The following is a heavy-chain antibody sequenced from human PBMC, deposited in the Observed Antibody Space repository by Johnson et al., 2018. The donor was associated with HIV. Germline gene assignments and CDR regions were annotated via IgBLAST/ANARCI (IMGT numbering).Heavy chain of an antibody. Sequence: VQLVESGGGVVQPGRSLRLSCAASGFTFSSYAMHWVRQAPGKGLEWVANIKQDGSNKYYADSVKGRFTISRDNSKNTLYLQMNSLRAEDTAVYYCARVEGGSSSNAFDIWGQGTMVTVSS. CDR2: IKQDGSNK. CDR3: ARVEGGSSSNAFDI. V-gene: IGHV3-30*04. D-gene: IGHD6-13*01. CDR1: GFTFSSYA. J-gene: IGHJ3*02.